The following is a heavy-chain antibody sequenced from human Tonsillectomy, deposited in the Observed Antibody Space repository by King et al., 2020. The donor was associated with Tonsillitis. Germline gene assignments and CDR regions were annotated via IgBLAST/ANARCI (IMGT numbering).Heavy chain of an antibody. J-gene: IGHJ4*02. CDR2: IKSKTDGGTT. V-gene: IGHV3-15*01. CDR1: RFTFSNAW. CDR3: TRGPVYGSGWYVRDY. D-gene: IGHD6-19*01. Sequence: VQLVESGGGLVKPGGSLRLSCAASRFTFSNAWMSWVRQAPGKGLEWVGRIKSKTDGGTTDYAAPVKGRFTIARDDSKNTLYLQMNSLKTEDTAVYFCTRGPVYGSGWYVRDYWGQGTLVTVSS.